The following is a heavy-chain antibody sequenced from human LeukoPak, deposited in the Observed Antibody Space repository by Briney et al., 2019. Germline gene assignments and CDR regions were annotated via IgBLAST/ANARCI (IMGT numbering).Heavy chain of an antibody. V-gene: IGHV4-39*01. CDR1: GGSISSSSYY. CDR2: IYYSGST. CDR3: ARHYLWYGREFVVVPAASLFGY. Sequence: SETLSLTCTVSGGSISSSSYYWGWIRQPPGKGLEWIGSIYYSGSTYYNPSLKSRVTISVDTSKNQFSLKLSSVTAADTAVYYCARHYLWYGREFVVVPAASLFGYWGQGTLVTVSS. J-gene: IGHJ4*02. D-gene: IGHD2-2*01.